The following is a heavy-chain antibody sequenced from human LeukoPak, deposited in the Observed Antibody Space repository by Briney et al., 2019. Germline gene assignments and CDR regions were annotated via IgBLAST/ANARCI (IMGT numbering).Heavy chain of an antibody. CDR3: ARGAYYYDSSGFPSDAFDI. J-gene: IGHJ3*02. CDR1: GGSISSGGYY. CDR2: IYYSGSI. D-gene: IGHD3-22*01. Sequence: PSETLSLTCTVSGGSISSGGYYWSWIRQHPGKGLEWIGYIYYSGSIYYNPSLKSRVTISVDTSKNQFSLKLSSVTAADTAVYYCARGAYYYDSSGFPSDAFDIWGQGTMVTVSS. V-gene: IGHV4-31*03.